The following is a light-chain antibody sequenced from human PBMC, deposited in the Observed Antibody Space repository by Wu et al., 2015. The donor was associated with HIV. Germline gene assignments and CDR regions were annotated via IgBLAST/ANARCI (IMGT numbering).Light chain of an antibody. CDR1: QSVSSNF. J-gene: IGKJ4*01. CDR2: GAS. Sequence: EIVLTQSPGTLSLSPGERATLSCRASQSVSSNFLAWYQHRPGQAPRLLIYGASNRATGIPDRFSGSGSGTDFTLTISSLQPDDFGTYYCQQYNTYPLTFGGGTKVEIK. CDR3: QQYNTYPLT. V-gene: IGKV3-20*01.